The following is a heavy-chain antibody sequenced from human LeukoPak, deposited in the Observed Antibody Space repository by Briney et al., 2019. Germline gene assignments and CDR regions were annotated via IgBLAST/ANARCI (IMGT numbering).Heavy chain of an antibody. D-gene: IGHD3-10*01. CDR1: GYIFTNYY. CDR3: ARPAYYGSGSIYAFDI. J-gene: IGHJ3*02. Sequence: GASVKVSCQASGYIFTNYYIHWVRQAPGQGLEWMGIINPSGGSTNYAQKLQGRVTMTTDTSTSTAYMELRSLRSDDTAVYYCARPAYYGSGSIYAFDIWGQGTMVIVSS. V-gene: IGHV1-46*01. CDR2: INPSGGST.